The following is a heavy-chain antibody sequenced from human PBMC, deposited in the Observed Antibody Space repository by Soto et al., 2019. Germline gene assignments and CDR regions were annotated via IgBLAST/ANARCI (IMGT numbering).Heavy chain of an antibody. D-gene: IGHD5-12*01. Sequence: SETLSLTCTVSGGSVSSGSYYWSWIRQPPGKGLEWIGYIYYSGSTNYNPSLKSRVTISVDTSKNQFSLKLSSVTAADTAVYYCARGVRGYSGYDYDYWGQGTLVTVSS. J-gene: IGHJ4*02. CDR1: GGSVSSGSYY. CDR3: ARGVRGYSGYDYDY. CDR2: IYYSGST. V-gene: IGHV4-61*01.